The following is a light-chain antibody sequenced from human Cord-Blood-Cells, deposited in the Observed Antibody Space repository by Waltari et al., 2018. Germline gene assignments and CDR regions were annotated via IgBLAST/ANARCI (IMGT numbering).Light chain of an antibody. CDR2: GAS. V-gene: IGKV3-20*01. J-gene: IGKJ1*01. CDR3: QQYGSSPTWT. Sequence: EIVLTQSPGTLSLSPGERATLSCRASQSVSSSDLAGYQQKPGQAPRRLIKGASSRATGIPDRLSGSGSGTDFTLTISRLEPEDFAVYYCQQYGSSPTWTFGQGTKVEIK. CDR1: QSVSSSD.